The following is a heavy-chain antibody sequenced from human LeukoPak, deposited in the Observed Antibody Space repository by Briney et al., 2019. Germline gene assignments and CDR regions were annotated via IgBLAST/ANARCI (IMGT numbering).Heavy chain of an antibody. CDR3: AREDSSSLGSFDY. V-gene: IGHV4-59*01. CDR2: IYYSGST. Sequence: SETLSLTCTVSGGSISSYYWSWIRQPPGKGLEWIGYIYYSGSTNYNPSLKSRVTISVDTSKTQFSLKLNSVTAADTAVYYCAREDSSSLGSFDYWGQGTLVTVSS. D-gene: IGHD6-6*01. J-gene: IGHJ4*02. CDR1: GGSISSYY.